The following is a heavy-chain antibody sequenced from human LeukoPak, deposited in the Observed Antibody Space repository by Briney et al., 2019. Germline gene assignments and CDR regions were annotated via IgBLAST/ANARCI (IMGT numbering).Heavy chain of an antibody. Sequence: GESLKISCRVSGYFFSTSWIGWVRQMPGKGLEWMGIIYPGDSDTRYSPSFQGQVTISADKSISTAYLQWSSLKASDTAMYYCASLYDSSGYYLNYWGQGTLVTVSS. CDR2: IYPGDSDT. D-gene: IGHD3-22*01. CDR3: ASLYDSSGYYLNY. CDR1: GYFFSTSW. V-gene: IGHV5-51*01. J-gene: IGHJ4*02.